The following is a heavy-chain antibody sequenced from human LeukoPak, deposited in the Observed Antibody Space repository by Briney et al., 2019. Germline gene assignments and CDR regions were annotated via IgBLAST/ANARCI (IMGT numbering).Heavy chain of an antibody. J-gene: IGHJ4*02. CDR1: GFTFSSYW. CDR3: ARLSDSSGTPRSDY. V-gene: IGHV3-7*03. D-gene: IGHD3-22*01. Sequence: GGSLRLSCAASGFTFSSYWMSWVRQAPGKGLEWVANIKQDGSEKYYVDSVKGRFTISRDNAKNSLHLQMNSLRAEDTAVYYCARLSDSSGTPRSDYWGQGTLVTASS. CDR2: IKQDGSEK.